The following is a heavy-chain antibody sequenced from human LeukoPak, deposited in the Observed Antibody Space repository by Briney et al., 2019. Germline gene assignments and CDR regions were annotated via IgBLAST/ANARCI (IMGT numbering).Heavy chain of an antibody. CDR3: ARRGYVGVDY. CDR2: IYYSGST. CDR1: GGSIGSGGYY. V-gene: IGHV4-31*03. D-gene: IGHD5-12*01. Sequence: TLSLTCTVSGGSIGSGGYYWSWIRQHPGKGLEWIGYIYYSGSTYYNPSLKSRVTISVDTSKNQFSLKLSSVTAADTAVYYCARRGYVGVDYWGQGTLVTVSS. J-gene: IGHJ4*02.